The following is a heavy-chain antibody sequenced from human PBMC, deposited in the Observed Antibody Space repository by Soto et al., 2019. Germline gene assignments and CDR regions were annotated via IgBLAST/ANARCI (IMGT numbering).Heavy chain of an antibody. J-gene: IGHJ4*02. CDR1: GGSISSCYYY. Sequence: SETLALTFTVSGGSISSCYYYWSWIRQPPGNGLEWIGYIYYSGSTYYNPSLKSRVTISVDTSKNQFSLKLSSVTAADTAVYYCARVKSIAARPHYFDYWGQGTLVTVSS. V-gene: IGHV4-30-4*01. CDR2: IYYSGST. CDR3: ARVKSIAARPHYFDY. D-gene: IGHD6-6*01.